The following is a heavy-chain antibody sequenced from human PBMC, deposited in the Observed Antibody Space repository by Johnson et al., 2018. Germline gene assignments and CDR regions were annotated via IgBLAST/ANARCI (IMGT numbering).Heavy chain of an antibody. D-gene: IGHD6-6*01. J-gene: IGHJ5*02. V-gene: IGHV3-23*04. CDR1: GLTFRNYA. CDR2: ISNSGGST. CDR3: AKDVDGSSSGWFDP. Sequence: VQLVESGGGLVQPGRSLRLSCTASGLTFRNYAMSWVRQAPGKGLEWVSGISNSGGSTYYADSVKGRFTISRDNAKNTLYLQMNRLRAEDTALYYCAKDVDGSSSGWFDPWGQGTLVTVSS.